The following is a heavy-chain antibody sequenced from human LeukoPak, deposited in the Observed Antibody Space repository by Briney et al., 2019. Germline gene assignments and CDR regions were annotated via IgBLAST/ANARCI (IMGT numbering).Heavy chain of an antibody. CDR3: ARGLPFGYYFDY. J-gene: IGHJ4*02. Sequence: SETLSLTCAVYGASFSGYYWSWIRQPPGKGLEWIGEINHSGSTYYNPSLKSRVTISVDTSKNQFSLKLSSVTAADTAVYYCARGLPFGYYFDYWGQGTLVTVSS. CDR2: INHSGST. CDR1: GASFSGYY. V-gene: IGHV4-34*09. D-gene: IGHD3-16*01.